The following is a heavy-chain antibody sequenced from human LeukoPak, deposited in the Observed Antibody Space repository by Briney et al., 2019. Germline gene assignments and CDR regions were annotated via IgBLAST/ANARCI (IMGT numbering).Heavy chain of an antibody. V-gene: IGHV4-59*01. CDR3: ARLGASYIRPYYYDY. Sequence: PSETLSLTCTVSGGSISSYYWSWIRQPPGKRLEWMGYIYYSGSTNYNPSLKSRVTISVDTSKKQFSLKLSSVTAADTAVYYCARLGASYIRPYYYDYWGQGTLVTVSS. J-gene: IGHJ4*02. CDR2: IYYSGST. CDR1: GGSISSYY. D-gene: IGHD5-18*01.